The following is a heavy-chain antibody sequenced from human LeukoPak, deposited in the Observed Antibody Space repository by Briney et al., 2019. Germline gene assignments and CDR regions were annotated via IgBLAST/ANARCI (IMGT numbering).Heavy chain of an antibody. Sequence: GGPLRLSCAASGFTFSNAWMSWVRQAPGKGLEWVGRIKSKTDGGTTDYAAPVKGRFTISRDDSKNTLYLQMNSLKTEDTAVYYCTTARLYYYYGMDVWGKGTTVTVSS. V-gene: IGHV3-15*01. CDR3: TTARLYYYYGMDV. CDR1: GFTFSNAW. CDR2: IKSKTDGGTT. J-gene: IGHJ6*04. D-gene: IGHD5-12*01.